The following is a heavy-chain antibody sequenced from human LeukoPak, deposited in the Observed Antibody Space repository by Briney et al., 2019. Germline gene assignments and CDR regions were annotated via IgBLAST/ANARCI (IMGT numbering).Heavy chain of an antibody. CDR2: IIPIFGTA. Sequence: ASVKVSCKASGGTFSSYAISWVRQAPGQGLEWMGGIIPIFGTANYAQKFQGRVTITADESTSTAYMELSSLRSEDTAVYYCARVGTGYSYGLPYYFDYWGQGTLVTVSS. D-gene: IGHD5-18*01. V-gene: IGHV1-69*13. CDR1: GGTFSSYA. J-gene: IGHJ4*02. CDR3: ARVGTGYSYGLPYYFDY.